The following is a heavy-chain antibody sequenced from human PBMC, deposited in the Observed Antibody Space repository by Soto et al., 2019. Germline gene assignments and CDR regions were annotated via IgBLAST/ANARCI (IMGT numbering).Heavy chain of an antibody. CDR3: AREIYDFWSGYYPGFDY. Sequence: GGSLRLSCAASGFTFSSYSMNWVRQAPGKGLEWVSSISSSSSYIYYADSVKGRFTISRDNAKNSLYLQMNGLRAEDTAVYYCAREIYDFWSGYYPGFDYWGQGTLVTVSS. J-gene: IGHJ4*02. V-gene: IGHV3-21*01. D-gene: IGHD3-3*01. CDR1: GFTFSSYS. CDR2: ISSSSSYI.